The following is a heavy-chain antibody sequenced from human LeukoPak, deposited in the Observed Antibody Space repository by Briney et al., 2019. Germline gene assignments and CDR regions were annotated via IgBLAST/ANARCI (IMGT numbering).Heavy chain of an antibody. Sequence: PGGSLRLSCAASGFTFSSYAMSWVRQAPGKGLEWVSAISGSGGSTYYADSVKGRFTISRDNSKNTLYLQMNSLRAEDTAVYYCAKDRFSITMVRGVPHFDYWGQGTLVTVSS. CDR1: GFTFSSYA. J-gene: IGHJ4*02. V-gene: IGHV3-23*01. CDR3: AKDRFSITMVRGVPHFDY. D-gene: IGHD3-10*01. CDR2: ISGSGGST.